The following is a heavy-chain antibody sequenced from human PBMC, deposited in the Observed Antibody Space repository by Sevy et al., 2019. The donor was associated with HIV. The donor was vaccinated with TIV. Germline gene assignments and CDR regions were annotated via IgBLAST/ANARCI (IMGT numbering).Heavy chain of an antibody. J-gene: IGHJ6*02. CDR1: GFTFSSYA. CDR3: AKHEGVITSRNYYYYGMDV. D-gene: IGHD3-22*01. Sequence: GGSLRLSCAASGFTFSSYAMSWVRQAPGKGLEWVSAISGSGGSTYYADSVKGRFTISRDNSKNTLYLQMNSLRAEETAVYYCAKHEGVITSRNYYYYGMDVWGQGTTVTVSS. CDR2: ISGSGGST. V-gene: IGHV3-23*01.